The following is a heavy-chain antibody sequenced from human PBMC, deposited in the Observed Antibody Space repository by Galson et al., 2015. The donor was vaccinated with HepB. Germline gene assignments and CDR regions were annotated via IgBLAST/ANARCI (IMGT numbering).Heavy chain of an antibody. V-gene: IGHV3-33*01. CDR3: ARGGGGPFVDHYAMDV. J-gene: IGHJ6*02. D-gene: IGHD3-10*01. CDR2: IWYDGSND. Sequence: SLRLSCAASGFSFGGYGMHWVRQAPGKGPEWVAVIWYDGSNDDYVDSVKGRFIISRDNSKEEVYLQMNSLRAEDTAVYYCARGGGGPFVDHYAMDVWGQGTTVTVSS. CDR1: GFSFGGYG.